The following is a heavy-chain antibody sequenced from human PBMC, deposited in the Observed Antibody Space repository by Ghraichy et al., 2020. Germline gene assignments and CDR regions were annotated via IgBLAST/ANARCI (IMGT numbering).Heavy chain of an antibody. CDR1: GLPFSNFA. CDR3: AKGKGSGSYVNWSFNI. Sequence: LSLTCAVSGLPFSNFAMAWVRQAPGKGLEWVSTISGSGGSIWYADSGKGRFIISRDNSRSTFYLQLNSLRAEDTAVYYCAKGKGSGSYVNWSFNIWGRGTPVTVSP. V-gene: IGHV3-23*01. J-gene: IGHJ2*01. D-gene: IGHD1-26*01. CDR2: ISGSGGSI.